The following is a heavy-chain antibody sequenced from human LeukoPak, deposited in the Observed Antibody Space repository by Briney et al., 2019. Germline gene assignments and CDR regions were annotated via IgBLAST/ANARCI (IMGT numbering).Heavy chain of an antibody. CDR3: ASWAYGSGSKIDY. Sequence: SETLSLTCAVSGYSISSGDYWGWIRQPPGKGLEWIGSIYHSGSTYYNASLKGRVTISVDTSKNKFSLKLNSVTAADTAVYYCASWAYGSGSKIDYWGQGTLVTASS. CDR1: GYSISSGDY. D-gene: IGHD3-10*01. V-gene: IGHV4-38-2*01. J-gene: IGHJ4*02. CDR2: IYHSGST.